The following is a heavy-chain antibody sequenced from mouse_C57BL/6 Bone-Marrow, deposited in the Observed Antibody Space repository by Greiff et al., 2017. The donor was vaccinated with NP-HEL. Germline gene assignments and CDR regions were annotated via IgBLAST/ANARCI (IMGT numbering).Heavy chain of an antibody. V-gene: IGHV6-3*01. CDR2: IRLKSDNYAT. Sequence: EVKLMESGGGLVQPGGSMKLSCVASGFTFSNYWMNWVRQSPEKGLEWVAQIRLKSDNYATHYAESVKGRFTISRDDSKSSVYLQMNNLRAEETGIYYCTEGRYYFDYWGQGTTLTVSS. J-gene: IGHJ2*01. CDR3: TEGRYYFDY. CDR1: GFTFSNYW.